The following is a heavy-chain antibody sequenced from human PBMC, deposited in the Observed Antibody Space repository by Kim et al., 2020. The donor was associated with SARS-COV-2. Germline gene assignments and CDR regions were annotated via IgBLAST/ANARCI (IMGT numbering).Heavy chain of an antibody. CDR3: TTLISAAGRGY. Sequence: GGSLRLSCAASGFTFSDTWMSWVRQAPGKGLEWVGRSKSKADGWTTDYAAPVKCRFTISRDDSKTTLYLQMNSLNTEDTAVYYCTTLISAAGRGYWGQGTLVTVSS. J-gene: IGHJ4*02. D-gene: IGHD6-13*01. CDR2: SKSKADGWTT. V-gene: IGHV3-15*01. CDR1: GFTFSDTW.